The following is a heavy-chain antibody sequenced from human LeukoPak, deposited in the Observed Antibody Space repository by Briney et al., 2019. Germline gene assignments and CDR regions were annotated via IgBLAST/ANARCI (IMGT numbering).Heavy chain of an antibody. Sequence: GRSLRLSCAASGFTFSSYAMHWVRQAPGKGLEWVAVISYDGSNKYYADSVKGRFTISRDKSKNTLYLQMNSLRAEDTAVYYCASPLIVGATTGYFDYWGQGTLVTVSS. J-gene: IGHJ4*02. V-gene: IGHV3-30-3*01. D-gene: IGHD1-26*01. CDR1: GFTFSSYA. CDR3: ASPLIVGATTGYFDY. CDR2: ISYDGSNK.